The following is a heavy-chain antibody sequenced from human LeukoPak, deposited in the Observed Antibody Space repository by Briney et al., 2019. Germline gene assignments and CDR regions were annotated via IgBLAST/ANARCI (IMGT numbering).Heavy chain of an antibody. V-gene: IGHV1-46*01. J-gene: IGHJ5*02. CDR2: INPSGGST. CDR3: ARVRLTMVRGVPSWFDP. Sequence: ASVKVSCKASGYTFTSYYMHWVRQAPGQGLEWMGIINPSGGSTSYAQKFQGRVTMTRDMSTSTVYMELSSLRSEDTAVYYCARVRLTMVRGVPSWFDPWGQGTLVTVSS. D-gene: IGHD3-10*01. CDR1: GYTFTSYY.